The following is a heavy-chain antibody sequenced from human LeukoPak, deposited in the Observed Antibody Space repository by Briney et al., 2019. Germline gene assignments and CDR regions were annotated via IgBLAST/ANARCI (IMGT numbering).Heavy chain of an antibody. D-gene: IGHD3-9*01. Sequence: SETLSLNCSVSGDSISSSSYYWGWIRQPPGKGLEWIGSIFYSGTTYYNPSLKSRVTISVDTSNNQFSLKLSSVTTADTAVYYCARGGAYYDILTGKALDYWGQRTLVTVSS. CDR3: ARGGAYYDILTGKALDY. J-gene: IGHJ4*02. CDR2: IFYSGTT. V-gene: IGHV4-39*07. CDR1: GDSISSSSYY.